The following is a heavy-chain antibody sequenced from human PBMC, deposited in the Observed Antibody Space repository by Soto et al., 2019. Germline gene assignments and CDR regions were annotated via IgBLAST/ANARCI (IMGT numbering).Heavy chain of an antibody. CDR2: IYYSGST. CDR1: GGSISSYY. J-gene: IGHJ5*02. D-gene: IGHD3-3*01. CDR3: AAGHSSYYDFWSGYFNWFDP. Sequence: AETLSLTCAVSGGSISSYYWSWVRQPPGKGLEWIGYIYYSGSTNYNPSLKSRVTISVDTSKNQFSLKLSSVTAADTAVYYCAAGHSSYYDFWSGYFNWFDPWGQGTLVTVSS. V-gene: IGHV4-59*01.